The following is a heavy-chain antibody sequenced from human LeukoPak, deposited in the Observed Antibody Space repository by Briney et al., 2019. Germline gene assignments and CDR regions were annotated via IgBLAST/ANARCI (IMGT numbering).Heavy chain of an antibody. J-gene: IGHJ5*02. CDR1: GFTFSSYS. CDR2: ISSSSRYI. Sequence: PGGSLRLSCAASGFTFSSYSMTWVRQAPGKGLEWVSSISSSSRYIYYADSVKGRFTISRDNAKNSLFLQMSGLRAEDTAVYYCARVDEATTFHPWGQGSLVTVSS. V-gene: IGHV3-21*01. CDR3: ARVDEATTFHP. D-gene: IGHD1-1*01.